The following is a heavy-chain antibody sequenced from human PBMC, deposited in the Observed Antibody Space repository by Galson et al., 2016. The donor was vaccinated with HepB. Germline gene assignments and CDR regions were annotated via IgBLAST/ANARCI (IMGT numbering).Heavy chain of an antibody. Sequence: SLRLSCAASGFIFSDYPMNWVRQAPGKGLEWVSSISTAGTYIYYADSVKGRFTISRDNAKNSLYLLMNNLRGEDTAVYYCVRHDLGDYWGQGTLVTVSS. J-gene: IGHJ4*02. D-gene: IGHD3-10*01. CDR3: VRHDLGDY. CDR2: ISTAGTYI. V-gene: IGHV3-21*01. CDR1: GFIFSDYP.